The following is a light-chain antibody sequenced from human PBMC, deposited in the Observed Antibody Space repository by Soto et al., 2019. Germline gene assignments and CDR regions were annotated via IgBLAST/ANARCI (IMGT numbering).Light chain of an antibody. CDR1: QSLDTYT. V-gene: IGKV3-20*01. Sequence: EIVLTQSPVTLSLSPGEKATLSCRASQSLDTYTLAWYQQKPGQAPRLLIYGASTRAAAIPDRFIGSGSGTDFALTISRPEPEDFAVYYCQQYAESPLTFGPGTKVD. CDR3: QQYAESPLT. CDR2: GAS. J-gene: IGKJ3*01.